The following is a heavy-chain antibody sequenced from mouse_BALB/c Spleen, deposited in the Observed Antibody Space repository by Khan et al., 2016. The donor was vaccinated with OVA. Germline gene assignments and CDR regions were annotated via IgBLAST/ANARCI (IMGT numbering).Heavy chain of an antibody. V-gene: IGHV9-4*02. CDR1: GYTFTTAG. CDR3: ARGGAVYYRNDGGAMEY. Sequence: QIQLVQSGPELKKPGETVRISCKASGYTFTTAGIQWVQRMPGKGLKWIGWINTHSGVPKYAEDFKGRFAFSLEISVNTAYLQITNLKNEDTATNFCARGGAVYYRNDGGAMEYWGQGTSVTVSS. J-gene: IGHJ4*01. D-gene: IGHD2-14*01. CDR2: INTHSGVP.